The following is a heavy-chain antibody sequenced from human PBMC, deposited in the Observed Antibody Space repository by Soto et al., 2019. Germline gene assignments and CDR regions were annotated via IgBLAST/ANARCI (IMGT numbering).Heavy chain of an antibody. D-gene: IGHD6-19*01. Sequence: QVQLVQSGAEVKKPGSSVKVSCKASGGAFRSYTISWVRQAPGQGLEWMGGITPIFGAANYAQKFEGGVAISADKATTTAYMELSNLTSEDTAVYYCARDEIAVANRVGMDVWGQGTTVIVSS. V-gene: IGHV1-69*06. CDR3: ARDEIAVANRVGMDV. CDR1: GGAFRSYT. CDR2: ITPIFGAA. J-gene: IGHJ6*02.